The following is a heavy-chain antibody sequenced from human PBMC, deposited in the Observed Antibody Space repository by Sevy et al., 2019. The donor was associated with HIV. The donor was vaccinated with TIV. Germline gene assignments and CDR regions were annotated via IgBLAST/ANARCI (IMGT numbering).Heavy chain of an antibody. V-gene: IGHV1-2*02. Sequence: ASVKVSCKASGYTFSDSDYYVHWVRQASGQGLEWMGWINPQSGATNYAQNFQGRVTMTRDTSVSTANMELTRLTSDDTAVYYCARESYDFWTGPVDYDYGMDVWGQGTTVTVSS. CDR2: INPQSGAT. D-gene: IGHD3-3*01. J-gene: IGHJ6*02. CDR1: GYTFSDSDYY. CDR3: ARESYDFWTGPVDYDYGMDV.